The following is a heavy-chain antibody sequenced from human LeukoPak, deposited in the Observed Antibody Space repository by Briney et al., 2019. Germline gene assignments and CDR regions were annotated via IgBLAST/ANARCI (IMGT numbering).Heavy chain of an antibody. Sequence: GASVKVSCKASGYTFTGYYMHWVRQAPGQGLEWMGWINPNSGGTNYAQKFQGRVTMARDTSISTAYMELSRLRSDDTAVYYCTRRGGARHYFDYWGQGTLVTVSS. CDR3: TRRGGARHYFDY. V-gene: IGHV1-2*02. J-gene: IGHJ4*02. CDR1: GYTFTGYY. D-gene: IGHD3-16*01. CDR2: INPNSGGT.